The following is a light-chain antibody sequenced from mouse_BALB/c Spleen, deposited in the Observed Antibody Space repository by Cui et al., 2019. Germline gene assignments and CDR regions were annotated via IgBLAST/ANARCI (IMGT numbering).Light chain of an antibody. CDR1: SSVSY. Sequence: QIVLTQSPAIMSASPGEKVTMTCSASSSVSYMYWYQQKPGSSPRLLIYDTSNLASGVPVRFSGSGSGTSYSLTISRMGAEDAATYYCQQWSSYPRTFGGGTKLEIK. J-gene: IGKJ1*01. CDR2: DTS. V-gene: IGKV4-55*01. CDR3: QQWSSYPRT.